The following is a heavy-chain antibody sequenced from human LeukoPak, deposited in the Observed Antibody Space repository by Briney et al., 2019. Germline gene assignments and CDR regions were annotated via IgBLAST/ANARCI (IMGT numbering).Heavy chain of an antibody. D-gene: IGHD2-2*01. V-gene: IGHV3-23*01. Sequence: GGSLRLSCATSGFTFSNYAVSWVRQAPGKGLEWVSSISGSGGTTYYADSVKGRFTISRDNSKNTLYLQMNSLRAEDTAVYYCITERVVDAFDIWGQGTMVTVSS. CDR1: GFTFSNYA. J-gene: IGHJ3*02. CDR3: ITERVVDAFDI. CDR2: ISGSGGTT.